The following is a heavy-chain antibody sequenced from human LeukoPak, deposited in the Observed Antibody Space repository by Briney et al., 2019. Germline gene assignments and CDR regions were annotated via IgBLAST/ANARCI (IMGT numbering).Heavy chain of an antibody. V-gene: IGHV3-23*01. CDR1: GFTFSDYA. J-gene: IGHJ4*02. CDR3: AKLQHTGYDLARGFDY. Sequence: PTGGSLRLSCAASGFTFSDYAMSWVRQAPGKGLEWVSASSGSGGSTYYADSVKGRFTISRDNSKNTLYLQMNSLRAEGTALYYCAKLQHTGYDLARGFDYWGQGTLVTVSS. D-gene: IGHD5-12*01. CDR2: SSGSGGST.